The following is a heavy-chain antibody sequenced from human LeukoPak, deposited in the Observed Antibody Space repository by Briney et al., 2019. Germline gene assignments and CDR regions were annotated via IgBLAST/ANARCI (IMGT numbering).Heavy chain of an antibody. V-gene: IGHV4-59*01. D-gene: IGHD3-9*01. CDR1: GGSISSYY. Sequence: SETLSLTCTVSGGSISSYYWSWIRQPPGKGLEWIGYIYYSGSTNYNPSLKSRVTISVDTSKNQFSLKLSSVTAADTAVYYCARARGDILTGYFWSDLDAFDIWGQGTMVTVSS. CDR2: IYYSGST. CDR3: ARARGDILTGYFWSDLDAFDI. J-gene: IGHJ3*02.